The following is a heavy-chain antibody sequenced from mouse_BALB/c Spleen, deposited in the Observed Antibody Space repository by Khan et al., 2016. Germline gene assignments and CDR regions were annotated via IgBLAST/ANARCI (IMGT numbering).Heavy chain of an antibody. CDR3: ARGDPYYAMDS. CDR1: GFNIKDTY. V-gene: IGHV14-3*02. Sequence: VQLQQPGAELVKPGASVKLSCTASGFNIKDTYMHWVKQRPEQGLEWIGRIDPANGNTKYDPKFQGKATITADTSSNTAYLQLSSLTSEDTAVYYCARGDPYYAMDSWGQGTSVTVSS. J-gene: IGHJ4*01. CDR2: IDPANGNT. D-gene: IGHD3-3*01.